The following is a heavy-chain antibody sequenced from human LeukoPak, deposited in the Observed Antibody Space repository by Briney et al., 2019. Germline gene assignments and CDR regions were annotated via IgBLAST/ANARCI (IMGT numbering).Heavy chain of an antibody. CDR2: ISSSSSYI. J-gene: IGHJ4*02. CDR3: AREIAAAGALDY. CDR1: GFTFSSYS. D-gene: IGHD6-13*01. Sequence: GGSLRLSCAASGFTFSSYSMNWVRQAPGKGLEWVSSISSSSSYIYYADSVKGRFTISRDNAKNSLYLQMNSLRAEDTAVYYCAREIAAAGALDYWGQGTLVTVSS. V-gene: IGHV3-21*01.